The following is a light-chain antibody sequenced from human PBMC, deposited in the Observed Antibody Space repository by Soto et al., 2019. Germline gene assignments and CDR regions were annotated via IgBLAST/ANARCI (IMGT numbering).Light chain of an antibody. J-gene: IGLJ3*02. CDR2: RNS. CDR1: SSNIVTNH. V-gene: IGLV1-47*01. Sequence: QSVLTQPPSASGTPGQRVTISCSGSSSNIVTNHVYWYQHLPGTAPKLLIYRNSLRPSWVPDRFSGSKSGTSASLAISGIRSEDEEDYYWAAWDDSLSGWVFGGGTKLTVL. CDR3: AAWDDSLSGWV.